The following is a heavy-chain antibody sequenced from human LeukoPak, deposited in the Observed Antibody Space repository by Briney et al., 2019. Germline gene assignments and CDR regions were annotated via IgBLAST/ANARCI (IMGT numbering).Heavy chain of an antibody. V-gene: IGHV5-51*01. CDR1: GYSFTSYW. CDR3: ARHRELTWLSEAFDL. CDR2: IYPGDSDT. J-gene: IGHJ2*01. D-gene: IGHD1-14*01. Sequence: GESLKISCKGSGYSFTSYWIGWVRQMPGEGLEWMGIIYPGDSDTRYSPSFQGQVTISADKSINTAFLQWNSLKASDTAMYYCARHRELTWLSEAFDLWGRGTLVTVSS.